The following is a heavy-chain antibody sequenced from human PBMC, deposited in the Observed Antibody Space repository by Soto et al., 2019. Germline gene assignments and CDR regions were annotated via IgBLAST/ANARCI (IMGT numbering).Heavy chain of an antibody. CDR1: GFTFNTYW. V-gene: IGHV3-7*02. J-gene: IGHJ2*01. CDR3: AALRDGYTYRDWYFDL. Sequence: PGGSLRLSCAASGFTFNTYWISWVRQAPGKGLEWVANIRQDGGEKYYVDSVKGRFTMSRDNGKNSLYLLMSSLRVEDTAVYYCAALRDGYTYRDWYFDLWGRGTLVTVSS. CDR2: IRQDGGEK. D-gene: IGHD5-12*01.